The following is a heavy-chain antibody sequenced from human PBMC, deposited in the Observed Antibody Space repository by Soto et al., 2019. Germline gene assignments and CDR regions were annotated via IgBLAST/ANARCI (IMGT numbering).Heavy chain of an antibody. Sequence: GVLRLSDEASGFTVSSNYMSWVRQAQGKGLEWVSVIYSGGSTYYADSVKGRFTISRDNSKNTLYLQMNSLRAEDTAVYYCARGDYYYDSEGLDVWGQGTTVTVSS. J-gene: IGHJ6*02. V-gene: IGHV3-66*01. D-gene: IGHD3-22*01. CDR3: ARGDYYYDSEGLDV. CDR1: GFTVSSNY. CDR2: IYSGGST.